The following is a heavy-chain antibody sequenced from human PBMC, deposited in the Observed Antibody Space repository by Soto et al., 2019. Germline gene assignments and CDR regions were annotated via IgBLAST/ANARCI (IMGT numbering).Heavy chain of an antibody. CDR1: GFTFSSYG. Sequence: QVQLVESGGGGVQPGRSLRLSCAASGFTFSSYGMHWVRQAPGKGLEWVAVISYDGSNKYYADSVKGRFTISRDNSKKTLYLQMNSLRAEDTAVYYCAKDGVLLWFGESDFYYRDVWGKGTTVTVSS. V-gene: IGHV3-30*18. J-gene: IGHJ6*03. D-gene: IGHD3-10*01. CDR2: ISYDGSNK. CDR3: AKDGVLLWFGESDFYYRDV.